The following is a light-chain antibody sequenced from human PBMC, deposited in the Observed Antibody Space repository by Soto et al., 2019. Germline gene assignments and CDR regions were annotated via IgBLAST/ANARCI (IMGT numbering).Light chain of an antibody. J-gene: IGKJ5*01. CDR2: GAS. CDR3: QQYNNWPPT. CDR1: QNINIY. Sequence: VMTQSPATLSVSPGERVTLSCRASQNINIYLAWFQQKPGQAPRLLIHGASTRATGVPASFSGSGSGTEFTLTISSLQSEDVALYHWQQYNNWPPTFGQGTRLEIK. V-gene: IGKV3-15*01.